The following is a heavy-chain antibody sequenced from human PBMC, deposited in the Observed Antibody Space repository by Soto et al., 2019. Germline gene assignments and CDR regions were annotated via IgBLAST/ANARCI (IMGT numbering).Heavy chain of an antibody. CDR1: GFTFSSYG. J-gene: IGHJ4*02. CDR2: IWYDGSNK. V-gene: IGHV3-33*01. D-gene: IGHD2-2*01. Sequence: QVQLVESGGGVVQPGRSLRLSCAASGFTFSSYGMHWVRQAPGKGLEWVAFIWYDGSNKYYADSVKGRFTISRDNSKNTLYLQMNSLRAEDTAVYYCARDSCSSTSCYLDYWGRGTLVTVSS. CDR3: ARDSCSSTSCYLDY.